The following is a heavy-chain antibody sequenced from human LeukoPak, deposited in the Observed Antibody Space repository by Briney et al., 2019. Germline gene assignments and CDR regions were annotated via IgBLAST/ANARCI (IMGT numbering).Heavy chain of an antibody. J-gene: IGHJ4*02. CDR2: IKQDGSEK. V-gene: IGHV3-7*03. CDR3: ARDLYCTNGVCFPTDY. D-gene: IGHD2-8*01. CDR1: GFTLSSYW. Sequence: GGSLRLSCAASGFTLSSYWMSWVRQAPGKGLEWVANIKQDGSEKYYVDSVKGRFTISRDNAKNSLYLQMNSLRAEDTALYYCARDLYCTNGVCFPTDYWGQGTLVTVSS.